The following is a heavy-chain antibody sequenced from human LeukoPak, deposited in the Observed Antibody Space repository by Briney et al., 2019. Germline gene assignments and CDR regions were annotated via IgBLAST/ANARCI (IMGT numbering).Heavy chain of an antibody. V-gene: IGHV1-3*01. Sequence: ASVKVSCKASGYTFTSYAMRWVRQAPGQRLEWMGWINAGNGNTKYSQKFQGRVTITRDTSASTAYMELSSLRSEDTAVYYCARELYSSGWYSDYHGMDVWGRGTTVTVSS. CDR3: ARELYSSGWYSDYHGMDV. D-gene: IGHD6-19*01. J-gene: IGHJ6*02. CDR1: GYTFTSYA. CDR2: INAGNGNT.